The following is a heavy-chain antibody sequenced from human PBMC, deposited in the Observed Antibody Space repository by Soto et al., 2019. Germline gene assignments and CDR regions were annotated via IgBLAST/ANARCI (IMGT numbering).Heavy chain of an antibody. CDR3: ASPRGSYSSSPSRYYYYYGMDV. D-gene: IGHD6-6*01. J-gene: IGHJ6*02. V-gene: IGHV1-69*06. CDR1: GGTFSSYA. Sequence: GASVKVSCKASGGTFSSYAISWVRQAPGQGLEWMGGIIPIFGTANYAQKFQGRVTITADKSTSTAYMELSSLRSEDTAVYYCASPRGSYSSSPSRYYYYYGMDVWGQGTTVTVSS. CDR2: IIPIFGTA.